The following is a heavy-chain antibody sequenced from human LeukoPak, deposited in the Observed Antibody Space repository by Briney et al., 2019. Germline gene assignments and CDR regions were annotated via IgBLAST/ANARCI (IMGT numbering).Heavy chain of an antibody. CDR3: VKDGRLQLEDDS. Sequence: GGSLRLSCVASGFTFSNYGMHWVRQAPGKGLEWITYIHYDGSIKYYADSVKGRFTISRDNYKITVYLQMNGLRVEDTAVYYCVKDGRLQLEDDSWGQGIPVAVSS. CDR1: GFTFSNYG. V-gene: IGHV3-30*02. D-gene: IGHD2-15*01. J-gene: IGHJ5*01. CDR2: IHYDGSIK.